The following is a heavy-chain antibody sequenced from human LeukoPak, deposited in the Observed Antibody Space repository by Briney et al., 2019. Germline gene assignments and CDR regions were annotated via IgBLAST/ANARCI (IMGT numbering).Heavy chain of an antibody. CDR2: IIPIFGTA. J-gene: IGHJ6*03. CDR3: ARDRHCSSTSCYSSHYYYYMDV. CDR1: GGTFSSYA. D-gene: IGHD2-2*01. V-gene: IGHV1-69*05. Sequence: GASVKVSCKASGGTFSSYAISWVRQAPGQGLEWMGGIIPIFGTANYAQKFQGRVTITTDESTSTAYMELSGLRSEDTAVYYCARDRHCSSTSCYSSHYYYYMDVWGKGTTVTVSS.